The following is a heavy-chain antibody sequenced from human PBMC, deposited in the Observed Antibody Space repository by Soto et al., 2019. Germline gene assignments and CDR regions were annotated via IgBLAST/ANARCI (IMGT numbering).Heavy chain of an antibody. D-gene: IGHD2-2*02. V-gene: IGHV3-48*01. CDR3: ASAYFSITTCYSV. CDR2: ISSSSSTI. Sequence: PGGSRRLSFASSGVTFRSYIINGVGPATMKGLEWVSYISSSSSTIYYADSMKGRFTISRDNAKNSLYLQMNSMRAEYTAVYYCASAYFSITTCYSVCGQGTLVTVSS. CDR1: GVTFRSYI. J-gene: IGHJ4*02.